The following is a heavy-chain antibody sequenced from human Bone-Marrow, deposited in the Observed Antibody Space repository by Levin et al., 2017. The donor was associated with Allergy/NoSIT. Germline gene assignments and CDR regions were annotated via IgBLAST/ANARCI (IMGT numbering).Heavy chain of an antibody. V-gene: IGHV4-59*13. CDR3: AHSRGSGSYFPLDY. Sequence: NPSETLSLTCTVSGESISNYYWSWIRQPPGKGLEWIGYVYYSGKTNYNPSLKSRVTMSQDTSRNQFSLKVTSVTAADTAVYYCAHSRGSGSYFPLDYWGQGTLVTVSS. J-gene: IGHJ4*02. CDR1: GESISNYY. CDR2: VYYSGKT. D-gene: IGHD3-10*01.